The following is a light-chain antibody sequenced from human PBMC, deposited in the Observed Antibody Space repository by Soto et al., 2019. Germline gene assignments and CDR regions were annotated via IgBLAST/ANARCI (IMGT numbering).Light chain of an antibody. CDR3: QQHTNGPPSIT. V-gene: IGKV3-11*01. CDR2: DAS. CDR1: QSVSSY. Sequence: EIVLTQSPATLSLSPGERATFSCRASQSVSSYLAWFQQKPGQAPRLLIYDASHRATGIAARFSGSGSRTDFTLTISSLEPEDFGVYYCQQHTNGPPSITFGQGTRLEIK. J-gene: IGKJ5*01.